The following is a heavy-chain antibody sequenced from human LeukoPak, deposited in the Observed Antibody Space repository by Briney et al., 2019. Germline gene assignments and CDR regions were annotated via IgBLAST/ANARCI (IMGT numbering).Heavy chain of an antibody. CDR1: EFTFSNAW. CDR3: TTVHDYGDSY. CDR2: IKSMTDGGTT. Sequence: GGSLRLSCAASEFTFSNAWMSWVRQAPGKEQEWVGRIKSMTDGGTTDYAAPVKGRFTISRDDSNNALYLQMNNLKTEDTAVYYCTTVHDYGDSYWGQGTLVTVSS. V-gene: IGHV3-15*01. D-gene: IGHD4-17*01. J-gene: IGHJ4*02.